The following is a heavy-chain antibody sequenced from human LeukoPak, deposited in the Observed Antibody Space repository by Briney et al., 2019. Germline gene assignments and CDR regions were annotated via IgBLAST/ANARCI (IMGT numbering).Heavy chain of an antibody. D-gene: IGHD6-13*01. V-gene: IGHV4-61*09. Sequence: SETLSLTCTVSGGSISSGSYNWTWIRQPAGKGLEWTGHISTSESTNYNPSLKSRVTISVDTSKNQFSLKLSSVTAADTALYYCAGQSSSWYGIDYWGQGSLVTVSS. CDR1: GGSISSGSYN. CDR3: AGQSSSWYGIDY. J-gene: IGHJ4*02. CDR2: ISTSEST.